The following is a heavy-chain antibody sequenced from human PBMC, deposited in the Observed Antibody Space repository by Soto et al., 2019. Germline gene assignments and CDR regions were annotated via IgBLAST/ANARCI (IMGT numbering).Heavy chain of an antibody. Sequence: SETLSLTCTVSGGSISSSSYYWGWIRQPPGKGLEWIGCIYYSGSTNYNPSLKSRVTISVDTSKNQFSLKLSSVSAADTAVYYCARRYGGAFDIWGQGTMVTVSS. CDR3: ARRYGGAFDI. CDR2: IYYSGST. CDR1: GGSISSSSYY. D-gene: IGHD1-20*01. J-gene: IGHJ3*02. V-gene: IGHV4-39*07.